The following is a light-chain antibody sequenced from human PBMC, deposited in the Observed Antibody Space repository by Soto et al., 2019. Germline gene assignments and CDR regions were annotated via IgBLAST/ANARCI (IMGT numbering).Light chain of an antibody. J-gene: IGKJ1*01. CDR2: WAS. CDR3: QQHNSLPWT. CDR1: QGVLNRSNNQNY. V-gene: IGKV4-1*01. Sequence: DIVMTQSPDSLAVSLGERATINCKSSQGVLNRSNNQNYLAWYQQKPGQPPKMLIYWASTRESGVPDRFSGSGSGTDFSLPITSLQAEDVAVYYCQQHNSLPWTFGQGTKVEI.